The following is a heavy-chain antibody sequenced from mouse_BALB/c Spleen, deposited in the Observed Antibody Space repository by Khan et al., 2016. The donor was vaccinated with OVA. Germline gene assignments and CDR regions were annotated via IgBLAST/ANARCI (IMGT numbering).Heavy chain of an antibody. D-gene: IGHD2-10*01. CDR3: ARPPYFSYVMDY. J-gene: IGHJ4*01. Sequence: QIQLVQSGPELKKPGETVKISCKAFGYTFRNDGMNWVKQAPGKGLKWMGWINTYTGESTPADDFKGRFVFSLEISASTAYLQINNLKNEDTATYFCARPPYFSYVMDYWGQGTSVTVSS. CDR2: INTYTGES. V-gene: IGHV9-3-1*01. CDR1: GYTFRNDG.